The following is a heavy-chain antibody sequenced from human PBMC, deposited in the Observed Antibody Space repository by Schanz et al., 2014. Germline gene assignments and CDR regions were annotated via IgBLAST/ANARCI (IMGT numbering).Heavy chain of an antibody. J-gene: IGHJ6*02. CDR2: IYYSGST. CDR3: VVGDVGAHSYFYYGMEV. Sequence: QVQLQESGPGLVKPSQTLSLTCAVSGGSISSGGYSWNWIRQPPGKGLEWIVYIYYSGSTYYNPSLKSRVTISLDPSKNQFSLKLSSVTAADTAVYYCVVGDVGAHSYFYYGMEVWGQGTTVTVSS. CDR1: GGSISSGGYS. V-gene: IGHV4-30-4*07. D-gene: IGHD3-16*01.